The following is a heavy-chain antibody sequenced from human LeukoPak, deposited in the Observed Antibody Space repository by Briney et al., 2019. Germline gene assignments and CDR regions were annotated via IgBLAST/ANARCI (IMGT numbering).Heavy chain of an antibody. J-gene: IGHJ4*02. D-gene: IGHD3-9*01. V-gene: IGHV3-48*03. CDR1: GFTFSSYE. CDR3: ASGAILPGTLDY. CDR2: ISSSGSTI. Sequence: PGGALRLSCAASGFTFSSYEMNWVRQAPGKGLEWVSYISSSGSTIYYADSVKGRFTISRDNAKNALYLQMNSLSAEDTAVYYCASGAILPGTLDYWGQGTLVTVSS.